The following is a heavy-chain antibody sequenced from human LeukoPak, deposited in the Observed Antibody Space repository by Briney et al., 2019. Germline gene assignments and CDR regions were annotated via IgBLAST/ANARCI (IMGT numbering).Heavy chain of an antibody. V-gene: IGHV3-74*01. CDR3: ARDYGDYLSLYYFDY. Sequence: PGGSLRLSCAASGFTFSSYWMHWVRHAPGKGLVGVSRINSDGSSTSYADSVKGRFTISRDNAKNTLYLQMNSLRAEDTAVYYCARDYGDYLSLYYFDYWGQGTLVTVSS. J-gene: IGHJ4*02. CDR2: INSDGSST. CDR1: GFTFSSYW. D-gene: IGHD4-17*01.